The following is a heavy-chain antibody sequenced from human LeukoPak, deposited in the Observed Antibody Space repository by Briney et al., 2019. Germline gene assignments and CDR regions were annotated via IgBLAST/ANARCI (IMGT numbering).Heavy chain of an antibody. J-gene: IGHJ3*02. V-gene: IGHV4-38-2*01. CDR1: GYSISSGYY. D-gene: IGHD6-19*01. CDR2: IYHSGST. CDR3: ASFSSLDSSGWYNALDI. Sequence: SETLSLTCAASGYSISSGYYWGWIRQPPGKGLEWIGSIYHSGSTYYNPSLKSRVTISVDTSKNQFSLKLSSVTAADTAVYYCASFSSLDSSGWYNALDIWGQGTMVTVSS.